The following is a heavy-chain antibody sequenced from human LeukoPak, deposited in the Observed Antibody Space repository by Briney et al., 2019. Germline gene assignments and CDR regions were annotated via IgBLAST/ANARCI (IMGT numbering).Heavy chain of an antibody. D-gene: IGHD6-19*01. CDR1: GFTFTTYA. CDR3: AKSHSGYSSGWYNY. CDR2: ISGSSDNT. J-gene: IGHJ4*02. V-gene: IGHV3-23*01. Sequence: PGGSLRLSCAASGFTFTTYAMTWVRQAPGRGLEWVSTISGSSDNTDYADSVKARFTISRDNSRNTLYLQMNSLRAEDTAVYYCAKSHSGYSSGWYNYWGQGTLVTVSS.